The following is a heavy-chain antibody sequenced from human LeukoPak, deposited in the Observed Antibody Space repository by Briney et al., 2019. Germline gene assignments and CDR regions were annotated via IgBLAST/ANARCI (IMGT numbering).Heavy chain of an antibody. D-gene: IGHD3-10*01. V-gene: IGHV1-8*03. CDR2: MNPNSGNT. J-gene: IGHJ3*02. CDR3: ARQSFGSGSRDDALDI. CDR1: GYTFTSYD. Sequence: ASVKVSCKASGYTFTSYDINWVRQATGQGLEWMGWMNPNSGNTGYAQKFQGRVTITRNTSISTAYMEVRSLRSDDTAMYYCARQSFGSGSRDDALDIWGQGTMVTVSS.